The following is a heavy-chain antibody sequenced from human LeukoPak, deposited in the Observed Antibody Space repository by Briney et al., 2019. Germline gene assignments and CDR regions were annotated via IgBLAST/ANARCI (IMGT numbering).Heavy chain of an antibody. D-gene: IGHD5-24*01. CDR2: INWNGGST. Sequence: GGSLRLSCAVSGYIFDDYGMRWVRQAPGQGLEWVAGINWNGGSTGYAASVKGRCTISRDNAKTALYLEMNSLRVEDTAFYYCVRLGRDGYTYGAAYWGQGALVTVSS. J-gene: IGHJ1*01. V-gene: IGHV3-20*04. CDR3: VRLGRDGYTYGAAY. CDR1: GYIFDDYG.